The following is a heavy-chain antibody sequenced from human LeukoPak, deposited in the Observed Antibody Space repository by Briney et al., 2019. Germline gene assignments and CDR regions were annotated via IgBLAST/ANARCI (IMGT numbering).Heavy chain of an antibody. J-gene: IGHJ6*03. CDR3: ARTQNIYSSSSRPPFYYYYYYMDV. Sequence: SVKVSCKASGGTFSSYAISWVRQAPGQGLEWMGGIIPIFGTANYAQKFQGRVTITTDESTSTAYMELSSLRSEDTAVYCCARTQNIYSSSSRPPFYYYYYYMDVWGKGTTVTVSS. D-gene: IGHD6-6*01. CDR2: IIPIFGTA. CDR1: GGTFSSYA. V-gene: IGHV1-69*05.